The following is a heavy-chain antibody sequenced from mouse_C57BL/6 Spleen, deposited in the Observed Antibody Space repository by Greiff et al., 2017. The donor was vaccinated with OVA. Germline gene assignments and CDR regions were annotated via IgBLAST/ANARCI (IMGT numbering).Heavy chain of an antibody. V-gene: IGHV14-2*01. CDR2: IDPEDGET. CDR3: ARKGYSNYVPLFAY. CDR1: GFNIKDYY. Sequence: EVQLQQSGAELVKPGASVKLSCTASGFNIKDYYMHWVKQRTEQGLEWIGRIDPEDGETKYAAKFQGKATITADTSSNTAYLQLSSLTSEDTAVYYCARKGYSNYVPLFAYWGQGTLVTVSA. D-gene: IGHD2-5*01. J-gene: IGHJ3*01.